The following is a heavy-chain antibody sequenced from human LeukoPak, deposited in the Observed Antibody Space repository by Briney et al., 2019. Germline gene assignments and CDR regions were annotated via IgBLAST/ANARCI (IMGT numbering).Heavy chain of an antibody. J-gene: IGHJ4*02. Sequence: PSETLSLTCAVYGGSFSYYQWAWSWIRQPPGKGLEWIGEIDHRGSSNYNPSLRSRVSISVDTSKDQFSLKVTSVTAADTAVYYCARESKSYDGSGFYHDSWGQGTLVTVSS. V-gene: IGHV4-34*01. CDR2: IDHRGSS. CDR1: GGSFSYYQWA. CDR3: ARESKSYDGSGFYHDS. D-gene: IGHD3-22*01.